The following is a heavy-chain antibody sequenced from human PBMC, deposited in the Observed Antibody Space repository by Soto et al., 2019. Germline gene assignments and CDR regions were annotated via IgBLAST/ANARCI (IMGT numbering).Heavy chain of an antibody. J-gene: IGHJ5*02. D-gene: IGHD4-17*01. V-gene: IGHV3-11*01. CDR3: ARRFRDASTWYGVRWLDP. CDR2: ISSSGSTI. Sequence: GGSLRLSCAASGFTFSDYYMSWIRQAPGKGLEWVSYISSSGSTIYYADSVKGRFTISRDNAKNSLYLQMNSLRAEDTAVYFCARRFRDASTWYGVRWLDPWGQGTLVTVSS. CDR1: GFTFSDYY.